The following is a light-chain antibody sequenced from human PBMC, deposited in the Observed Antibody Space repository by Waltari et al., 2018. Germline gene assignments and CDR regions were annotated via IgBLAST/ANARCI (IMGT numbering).Light chain of an antibody. V-gene: IGLV2-8*01. CDR3: SSYAGSNNVV. Sequence: QSALTQPPPASGSPGQSVTISCTGTSSDVGRYNYVSWYKQHPGKAPKLMIYEVTKRPSGVPARLSGSKSGNTASLTVSGLQAEDEADYYCSSYAGSNNVVFGGGTKLTVL. J-gene: IGLJ2*01. CDR1: SSDVGRYNY. CDR2: EVT.